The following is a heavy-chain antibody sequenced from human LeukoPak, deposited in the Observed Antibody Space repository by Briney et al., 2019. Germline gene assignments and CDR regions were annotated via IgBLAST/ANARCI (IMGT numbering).Heavy chain of an antibody. CDR3: AKTGLYYGSGSPGGFDT. Sequence: GGSLRLSCAASGFTFDDYAMHWVWQAPGKGLEWVSGISWNSGSIGYADSVKGRFTISRDNAKNSLYLQMNSLRAEDTAIYYCAKTGLYYGSGSPGGFDTWGQGTQVTVSS. CDR2: ISWNSGSI. V-gene: IGHV3-9*01. J-gene: IGHJ5*02. D-gene: IGHD3-10*01. CDR1: GFTFDDYA.